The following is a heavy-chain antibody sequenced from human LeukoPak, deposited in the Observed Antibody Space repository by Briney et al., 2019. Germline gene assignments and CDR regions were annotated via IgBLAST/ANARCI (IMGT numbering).Heavy chain of an antibody. Sequence: SETLSLTCTVSGGSISSYYWSWIRQPPGKGLEWIGEINHSGSTNPSLKSRVTISVDTSKNQFSLKLSSVTAADTAVYYCARRPPVTNWFDPWGQGTLVTVSS. CDR2: INHSGST. J-gene: IGHJ5*02. V-gene: IGHV4-34*01. CDR1: GGSISSYY. D-gene: IGHD4-17*01. CDR3: ARRPPVTNWFDP.